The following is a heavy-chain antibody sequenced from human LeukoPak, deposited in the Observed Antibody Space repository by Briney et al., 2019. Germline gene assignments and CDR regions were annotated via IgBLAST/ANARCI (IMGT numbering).Heavy chain of an antibody. CDR3: ARRGYSYGYFDY. J-gene: IGHJ4*02. CDR1: GGSISSGGYS. V-gene: IGHV4-30-2*01. D-gene: IGHD5-18*01. CDR2: IYHSGST. Sequence: PSETLSLTCAVSGGSISSGGYSWSWIRQPPGKGLEWIGYIYHSGSTYYNPSLKSRVTISVDRSKNQFSLKLCSVTAADTAVYYCARRGYSYGYFDYWGQGTLVTVSS.